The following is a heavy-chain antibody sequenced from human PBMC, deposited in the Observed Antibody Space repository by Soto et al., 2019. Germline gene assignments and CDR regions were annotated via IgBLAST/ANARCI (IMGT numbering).Heavy chain of an antibody. J-gene: IGHJ4*02. V-gene: IGHV1-46*01. CDR1: GYTFTSYY. D-gene: IGHD2-21*02. CDR3: AKVGSQAYCGGDCWGYYFDY. CDR2: INPSGGST. Sequence: ASVKVSCKASGYTFTSYYMHWVRQAPGQGLEWMGIINPSGGSTSYAQKFQGRVTMTRDTSTSTVYMELSSLRSEDTAVYHCAKVGSQAYCGGDCWGYYFDYCGRGPLVTVYS.